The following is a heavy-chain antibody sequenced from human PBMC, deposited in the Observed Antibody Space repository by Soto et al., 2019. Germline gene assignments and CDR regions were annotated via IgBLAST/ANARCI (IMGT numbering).Heavy chain of an antibody. D-gene: IGHD5-12*01. CDR1: GFTFSNAW. V-gene: IGHV3-15*01. J-gene: IGHJ6*03. CDR3: TTDRGGYDFHYYYYYMDV. CDR2: IKSKTDGGTT. Sequence: GGSLRLSCAASGFTFSNAWMSWVRQAPGKGLEWVGRIKSKTDGGTTDYAAPVKGRFTISRDDSKNTLYLQMNSLKTEDTAVYYCTTDRGGYDFHYYYYYMDVWGKGTTVTVSS.